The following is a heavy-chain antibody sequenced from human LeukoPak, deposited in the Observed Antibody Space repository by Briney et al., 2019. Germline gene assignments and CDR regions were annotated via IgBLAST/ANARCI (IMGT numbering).Heavy chain of an antibody. J-gene: IGHJ2*01. CDR1: GFTFSSYS. D-gene: IGHD4-17*01. Sequence: GGSLRLSCAASGFTFSSYSMNWVRQAPGKGLEWVSSISSSSRYIYYADSMKGRFTISRDNAKNSLYLQMNSLTAGDTAVYYCARDFKAGDGHWSFDLWGRGTLVTVFS. V-gene: IGHV3-21*01. CDR3: ARDFKAGDGHWSFDL. CDR2: ISSSSRYI.